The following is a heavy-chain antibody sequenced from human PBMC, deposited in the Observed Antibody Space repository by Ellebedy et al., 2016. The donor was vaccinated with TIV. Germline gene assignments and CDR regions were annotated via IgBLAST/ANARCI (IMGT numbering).Heavy chain of an antibody. CDR3: ARTDPWQPIDD. CDR2: VYYSGST. V-gene: IGHV4-39*01. D-gene: IGHD2-21*02. CDR1: GCSLSSTRYY. Sequence: MPSETLSLTCSVSGCSLSSTRYYWAWIRQPPGKGLEYIGSVYYSGSTYYSPSFKSRFTLSADTSKNQFSLNLRTATAADTAVYYCARTDPWQPIDDWGQGILVSVSS. J-gene: IGHJ4*02.